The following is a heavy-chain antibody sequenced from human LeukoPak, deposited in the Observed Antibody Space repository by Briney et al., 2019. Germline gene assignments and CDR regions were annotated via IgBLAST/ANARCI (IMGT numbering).Heavy chain of an antibody. J-gene: IGHJ4*02. CDR1: GFTFSSYW. CDR2: INGDGSTT. CDR3: VPEEKYSSGWFYFDS. V-gene: IGHV3-74*01. Sequence: PGGSLRLSCAASGFTFSSYWMHWVRQAPGKGLVCVSRINGDGSTTNYADSVKGRFTVSRDNAKNTLFLQMNSLRAEDTAVYYCVPEEKYSSGWFYFDSWGQGTLVTVSS. D-gene: IGHD6-19*01.